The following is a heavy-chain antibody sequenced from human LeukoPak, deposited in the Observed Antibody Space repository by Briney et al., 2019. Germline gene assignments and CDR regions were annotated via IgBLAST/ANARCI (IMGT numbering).Heavy chain of an antibody. J-gene: IGHJ5*02. Sequence: SETLSLTCAVSGGSISSSNWWSWVRQPPGKGLEWIGEIYHSGSTNYNPSLKSRFTISVDKSKNQFSLKLSSVTAADTAVYYCARGGVRSRFDPWGQGTLVTVSS. CDR3: ARGGVRSRFDP. CDR1: GGSISSSNW. D-gene: IGHD3-10*01. V-gene: IGHV4-4*02. CDR2: IYHSGST.